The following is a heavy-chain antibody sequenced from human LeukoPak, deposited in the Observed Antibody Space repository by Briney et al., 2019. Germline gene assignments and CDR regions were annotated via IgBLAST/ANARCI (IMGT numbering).Heavy chain of an antibody. Sequence: GGSLRLSCAASGFTFSSYEMNWVRQAPGKGLEWVSYISSSGSTIYYADSVKGRFTISRDNSKNTLYLQMNSLRAEDTAVYYCARGNVDTAMVMTYWGQGTLVTVSS. V-gene: IGHV3-48*03. CDR3: ARGNVDTAMVMTY. D-gene: IGHD5-18*01. CDR2: ISSSGSTI. CDR1: GFTFSSYE. J-gene: IGHJ4*02.